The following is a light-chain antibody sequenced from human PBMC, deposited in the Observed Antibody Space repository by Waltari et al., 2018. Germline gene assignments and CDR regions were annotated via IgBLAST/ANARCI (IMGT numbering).Light chain of an antibody. CDR3: QAWDSSTAV. V-gene: IGLV3-1*01. CDR2: QDS. Sequence: SSELTQPPPVSVSTGQTASITCSGAKLGDKYACWYQQKPGQSPVLVIYQDSKRPSGIPERFSGSNSGNTATLTISGTQAMDEADYYCQAWDSSTAVFGTGTKVTVL. CDR1: KLGDKY. J-gene: IGLJ1*01.